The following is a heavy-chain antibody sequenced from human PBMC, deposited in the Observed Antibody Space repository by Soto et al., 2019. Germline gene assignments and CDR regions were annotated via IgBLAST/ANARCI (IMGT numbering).Heavy chain of an antibody. CDR1: GGSFSGYY. V-gene: IGHV4-34*01. J-gene: IGHJ4*02. Sequence: SETLSLTCAISGGSFSGYYWSWIRQPPGKGLEWIGEINHDGITNYNPSLKSRVTISLDTSKNQFSLKLTSVTAADTAVYYCAGRYCTGGSCYRPWGQGTLVTVS. CDR3: AGRYCTGGSCYRP. D-gene: IGHD2-15*01. CDR2: INHDGIT.